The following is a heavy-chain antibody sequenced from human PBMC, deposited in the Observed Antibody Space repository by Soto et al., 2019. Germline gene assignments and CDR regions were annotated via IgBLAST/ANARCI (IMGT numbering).Heavy chain of an antibody. J-gene: IGHJ4*02. Sequence: SETLSLTCTVSGGSISSNYWTWTRQPPGKGLEWIGYVYNSGSTNYNPSLKSRVTISEDTSKSQFSLKVNSMTAADTAVYYCARYRREAVAGYTLDNWGQGILVTVSS. CDR3: ARYRREAVAGYTLDN. CDR1: GGSISSNY. D-gene: IGHD6-13*01. CDR2: VYNSGST. V-gene: IGHV4-59*01.